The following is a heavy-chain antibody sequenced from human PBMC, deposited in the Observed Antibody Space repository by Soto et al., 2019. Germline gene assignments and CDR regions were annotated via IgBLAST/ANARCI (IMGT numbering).Heavy chain of an antibody. V-gene: IGHV4-39*01. CDR2: IYYSGST. D-gene: IGHD6-6*01. J-gene: IGHJ4*02. CDR1: GGSISSSSYY. CDR3: ARRQMAARIFDY. Sequence: PSETLSLTCTVSGGSISSSSYYWGWIRQPPGKGLEWIGSIYYSGSTYYNPSLKSRVTISVDTSKNQLSLKLSSVTAADTAVYYCARRQMAARIFDYWGQGTLVTVS.